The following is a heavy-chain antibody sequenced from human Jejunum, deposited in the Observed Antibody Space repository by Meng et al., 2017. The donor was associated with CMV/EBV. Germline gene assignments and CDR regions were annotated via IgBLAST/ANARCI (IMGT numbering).Heavy chain of an antibody. J-gene: IGHJ4*02. CDR3: ARDISTVRVGTTNSFDY. V-gene: IGHV1-2*02. D-gene: IGHD1-26*01. CDR1: YTFTDYY. CDR2: INPNSGPT. Sequence: YTFTDYYIHWVRQAPGQGPQWMGWINPNSGPTSIAQKFQGRVTMTRDTSISTAYMELTNLRSDDTAVYYCARDISTVRVGTTNSFDYWGQGALVTVSS.